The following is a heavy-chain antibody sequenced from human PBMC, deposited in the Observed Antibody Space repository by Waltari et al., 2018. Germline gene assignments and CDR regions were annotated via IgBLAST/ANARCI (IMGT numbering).Heavy chain of an antibody. D-gene: IGHD3-3*01. CDR2: ISGNTYYK. CDR1: GFTFSTYR. Sequence: EAQLVESGGGLVKPGGSLRLSCAASGFTFSTYRLTWVRQAPGKGLEWVSSISGNTYYKFYADTVRGRFTISRDNAKNSFYLQMNGLGAEDTAVYFCASLDTSGFYSRIFDHWGQGAVVTVSS. V-gene: IGHV3-21*06. CDR3: ASLDTSGFYSRIFDH. J-gene: IGHJ4*02.